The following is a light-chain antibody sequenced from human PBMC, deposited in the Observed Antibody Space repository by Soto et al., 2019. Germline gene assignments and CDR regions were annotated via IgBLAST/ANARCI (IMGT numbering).Light chain of an antibody. V-gene: IGLV2-14*01. CDR1: SSDVGSYNF. CDR2: EVS. CDR3: SSYTTSSNYV. J-gene: IGLJ1*01. Sequence: SVLTQPASVSGSPGQSITISCTGTSSDVGSYNFVSWYQQLPGKAPKLMIYEVSNRPSGVSNRFSGSKSGNTASLTISGLQAEAESDYYCSSYTTSSNYVSGSGTKVAVL.